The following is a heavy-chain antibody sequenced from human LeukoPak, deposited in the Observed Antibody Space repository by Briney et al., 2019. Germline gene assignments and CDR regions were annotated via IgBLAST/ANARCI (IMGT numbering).Heavy chain of an antibody. Sequence: SVKVSCKASGGTFSSYGISWVRQAPGQGLEWMGRIIPIFGTANYAQKFQGRVTITADKFTSTAYMEVSSLRSDDTAVYYCARLAGDLYYYDSSGYKYYFDYWGQGTLVTVSS. D-gene: IGHD3-22*01. J-gene: IGHJ4*02. CDR2: IIPIFGTA. CDR1: GGTFSSYG. CDR3: ARLAGDLYYYDSSGYKYYFDY. V-gene: IGHV1-69*06.